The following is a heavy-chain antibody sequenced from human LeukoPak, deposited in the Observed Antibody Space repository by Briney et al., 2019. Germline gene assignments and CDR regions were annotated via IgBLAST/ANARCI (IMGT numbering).Heavy chain of an antibody. Sequence: SETLSLTCAVYGRSFSGYYWSWIRQPPGKGLEWIGEINHSGSTNYNPSLKSRVTISVDTSKNQFSLKLSSVTAADTAVYYCARREGDDSSSVWFDPWGQGTLVTVSS. CDR3: ARREGDDSSSVWFDP. V-gene: IGHV4-34*01. CDR1: GRSFSGYY. CDR2: INHSGST. J-gene: IGHJ5*02. D-gene: IGHD6-6*01.